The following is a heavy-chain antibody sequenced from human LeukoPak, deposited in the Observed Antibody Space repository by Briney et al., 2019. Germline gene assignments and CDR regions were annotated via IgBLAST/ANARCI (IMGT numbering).Heavy chain of an antibody. CDR3: ARGISYDQN. CDR2: IYYSGST. Sequence: SETLSLTCTVSGGSISSGGYYWSWLRQHPGKGLEWIGYIYYSGSTYYNPSLKSRVTISVDTSKNQFSLKLSPVTAADTAVYYCARGISYDQNWGQGTMVTVSS. V-gene: IGHV4-31*03. CDR1: GGSISSGGYY. J-gene: IGHJ3*01. D-gene: IGHD3-22*01.